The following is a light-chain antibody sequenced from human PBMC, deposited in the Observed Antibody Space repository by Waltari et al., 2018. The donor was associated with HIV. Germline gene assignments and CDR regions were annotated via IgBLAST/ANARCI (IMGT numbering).Light chain of an antibody. CDR2: EDT. J-gene: IGLJ1*01. V-gene: IGLV6-57*03. Sequence: NFVLTQPHSVSESPGKTLTISCARSSGTLANHHVPQYQQRPGSAPTPVIYEDTQRPSGVPDRFSGSIDTSSNSASLTIYELKTEDEADYYCQSYDQTIPCVFGTGTRLTVL. CDR1: SGTLANHH. CDR3: QSYDQTIPCV.